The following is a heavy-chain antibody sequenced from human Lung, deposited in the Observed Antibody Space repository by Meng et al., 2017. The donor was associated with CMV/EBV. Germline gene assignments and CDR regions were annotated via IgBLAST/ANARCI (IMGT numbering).Heavy chain of an antibody. V-gene: IGHV3-15*01. J-gene: IGHJ6*02. CDR1: GFTFNNAW. CDR3: TTGRIYCSCTSCHWGGMDV. Sequence: GESLKISCAASGFTFNNAWMSWVRQAPGKGLEWVGRIKSKTDGGTTDYAAPVKGRFTISRDDSKNTLYLQMNSLKTEDTAVYYWTTGRIYCSCTSCHWGGMDVWGQGTTVTVSS. CDR2: IKSKTDGGTT. D-gene: IGHD2-2*01.